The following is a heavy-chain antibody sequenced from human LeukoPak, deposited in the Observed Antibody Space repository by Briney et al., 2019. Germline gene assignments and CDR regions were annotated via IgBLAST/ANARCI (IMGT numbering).Heavy chain of an antibody. CDR1: GFTFSSYG. CDR2: IRYDGSNK. Sequence: GGSLRLSCAASGFTFSSYGMHWVRQAPGKGLEWLAFIRYDGSNKYYADSVKGRFTISRDNSKNTLYLQMNSLRAEDTAVYYCAKDLVQNDYGDYGYYYYYGMDVWGQGTTVTVSS. CDR3: AKDLVQNDYGDYGYYYYYGMDV. J-gene: IGHJ6*02. V-gene: IGHV3-30*02. D-gene: IGHD4-17*01.